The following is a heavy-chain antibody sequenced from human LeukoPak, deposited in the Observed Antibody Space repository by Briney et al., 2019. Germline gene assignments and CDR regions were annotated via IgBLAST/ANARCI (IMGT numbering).Heavy chain of an antibody. Sequence: SVTVSFTASAGTFSIYAISWVRQAPGQGIEWMGRIIPILGIANYAQKFQGRVTITADKSTSTAYMKLSSLRPEDTAVYYCASPGRLRYFDWLFHYWGEGTLVTVSS. CDR1: AGTFSIYA. J-gene: IGHJ4*02. CDR2: IIPILGIA. V-gene: IGHV1-69*04. D-gene: IGHD3-9*01. CDR3: ASPGRLRYFDWLFHY.